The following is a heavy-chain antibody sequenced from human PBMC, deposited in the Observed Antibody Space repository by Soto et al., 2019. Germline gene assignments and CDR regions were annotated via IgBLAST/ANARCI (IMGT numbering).Heavy chain of an antibody. CDR1: GYTFTSYN. D-gene: IGHD3-22*01. J-gene: IGHJ5*02. V-gene: IGHV1-8*01. Sequence: ASVKVSCKASGYTFTSYNINWVRQAPGQGLEWVAGSTSNSGNSDYAQKFQGRLTVTRDTSISTAYMELSRLRSDDTAVYYCAVMMIAFDPWGQGTLVTVSS. CDR2: STSNSGNS. CDR3: AVMMIAFDP.